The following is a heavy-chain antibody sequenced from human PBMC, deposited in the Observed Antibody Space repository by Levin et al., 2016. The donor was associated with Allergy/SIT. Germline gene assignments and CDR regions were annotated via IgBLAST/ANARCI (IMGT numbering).Heavy chain of an antibody. J-gene: IGHJ4*02. V-gene: IGHV4-61*06. CDR2: VYYSGNT. D-gene: IGHD6-19*01. Sequence: WIRQPPGKGLEWIGSVYYSGNTNYNPSLQSRVTISVDTSMNQFSLKLSSVTAADTAMYYCVSRSHSGVWSGIDSWGQGILVTVSS. CDR3: VSRSHSGVWSGIDS.